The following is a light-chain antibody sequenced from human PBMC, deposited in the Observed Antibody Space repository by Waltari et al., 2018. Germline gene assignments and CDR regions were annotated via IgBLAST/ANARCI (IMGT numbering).Light chain of an antibody. Sequence: QSALPQPRSVSGSPGQSVTFSCTGTTSDVGGYNLVSWYQQHPGNAPKLMIYDVNQRPSGVPGRFSGSKSGNTASLTISGLQAEDEADYYCCSYAGNYNWVFGGGTKLTVL. J-gene: IGLJ3*02. CDR1: TSDVGGYNL. V-gene: IGLV2-11*01. CDR2: DVN. CDR3: CSYAGNYNWV.